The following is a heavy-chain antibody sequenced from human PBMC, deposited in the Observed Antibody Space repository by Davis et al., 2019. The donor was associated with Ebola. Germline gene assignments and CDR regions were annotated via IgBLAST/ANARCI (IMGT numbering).Heavy chain of an antibody. V-gene: IGHV3-11*06. Sequence: PGRSLRLSCAASGFTFSDYYMSWIRQAPGKGLEWVSYISSSSSYTNYADSVKGRFTISRDNAKNSLYLQMNSLRAEDTAVYYCARDGTLRFLEWLRYGMDVWGQGTTVTVSS. CDR2: ISSSSSYT. CDR1: GFTFSDYY. J-gene: IGHJ6*02. CDR3: ARDGTLRFLEWLRYGMDV. D-gene: IGHD3-3*01.